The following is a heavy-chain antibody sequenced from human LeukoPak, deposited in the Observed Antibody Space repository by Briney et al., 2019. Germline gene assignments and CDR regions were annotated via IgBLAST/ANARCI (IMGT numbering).Heavy chain of an antibody. J-gene: IGHJ6*02. CDR3: AKVAGYQPYYGMDV. CDR2: ISGSGGTT. V-gene: IGHV3-23*01. CDR1: GFSFSSYA. D-gene: IGHD2-2*01. Sequence: GGSLRLSCAASGFSFSSYAMSWVRQAPGKGLVWVSAISGSGGTTYYADSVKGRFTISRDNSKNTLYLQMNSLRAEDTAEYYCAKVAGYQPYYGMDVWGQETTVTVSS.